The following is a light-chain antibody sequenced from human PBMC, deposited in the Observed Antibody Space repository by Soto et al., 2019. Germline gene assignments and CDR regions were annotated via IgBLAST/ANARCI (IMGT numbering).Light chain of an antibody. V-gene: IGLV2-14*01. CDR3: DSYTSSRAYV. Sequence: QSALTQPASVSGSPGQSITISCTGTSSDLGGYNYVSWYQQQSGKAPKLIIHEVSNRPSGVSNRFSGSKSGNTASLTISGLQAEDEADYYCDSYTSSRAYVFGIGTKVTVL. CDR1: SSDLGGYNY. J-gene: IGLJ1*01. CDR2: EVS.